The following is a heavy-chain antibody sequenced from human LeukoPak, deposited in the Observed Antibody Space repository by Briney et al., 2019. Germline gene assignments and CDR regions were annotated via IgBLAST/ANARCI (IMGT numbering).Heavy chain of an antibody. J-gene: IGHJ4*02. Sequence: GGSLRLSCAASGFTFSSYGMHWVRQAPGKGLEWVAVISYDGSNKYYADSVKGRLTISRDNSKNTLYLQMNSLRAEDTAVYYCAKEAENYYDSSGYYGYWGQGTLVTVSS. CDR2: ISYDGSNK. CDR1: GFTFSSYG. V-gene: IGHV3-30*18. D-gene: IGHD3-22*01. CDR3: AKEAENYYDSSGYYGY.